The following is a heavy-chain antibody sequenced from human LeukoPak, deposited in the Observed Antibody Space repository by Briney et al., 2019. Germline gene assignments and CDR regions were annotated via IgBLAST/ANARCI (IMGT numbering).Heavy chain of an antibody. CDR1: GFSISDYW. Sequence: GGSLRLSCAASGFSISDYWMNWVRLVPGKGLEWVANINEDGTIQDYVASVRGRFTISRDNAKNSLYLQMNSLGAEDTAVYYCASRESSMSRSHWGHGTLVTVSS. V-gene: IGHV3-7*01. D-gene: IGHD2/OR15-2a*01. CDR2: INEDGTIQ. CDR3: ASRESSMSRSH. J-gene: IGHJ4*01.